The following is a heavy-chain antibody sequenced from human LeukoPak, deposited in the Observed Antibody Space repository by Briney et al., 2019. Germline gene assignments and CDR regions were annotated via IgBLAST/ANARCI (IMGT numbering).Heavy chain of an antibody. V-gene: IGHV3-7*05. CDR1: GFTFSNYW. CDR2: IKEDGSEK. J-gene: IGHJ3*02. CDR3: ARDWPSEWQHLPDYDAVDI. D-gene: IGHD6-13*01. Sequence: PGGSLRLSCAASGFTFSNYWMSWVRQAPGKGLEWVANIKEDGSEKYHVDSVKGRFTVSRDNAKNSLYLQMNSLGAEDTAVYYCARDWPSEWQHLPDYDAVDIWGQGTMVTVSS.